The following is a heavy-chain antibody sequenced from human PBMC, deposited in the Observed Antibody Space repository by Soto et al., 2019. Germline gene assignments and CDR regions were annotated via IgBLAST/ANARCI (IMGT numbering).Heavy chain of an antibody. CDR1: GDSVYSRPHS. V-gene: IGHV4-31*03. J-gene: IGHJ4*02. Sequence: QVQLQESGPGLLKPTQTLSLTCTVSGDSVYSRPHSWTWIRQLPGKGLEYIGYIFYSGTTYYNPSLKDRVTISLDTSKNQFYLSLTSVTAADTAVYYCAGPTSYFEYWGQGTLVNVSS. CDR3: AGPTSYFEY. CDR2: IFYSGTT.